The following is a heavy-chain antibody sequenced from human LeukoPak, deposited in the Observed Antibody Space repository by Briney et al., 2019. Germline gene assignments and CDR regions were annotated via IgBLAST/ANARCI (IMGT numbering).Heavy chain of an antibody. Sequence: GGSLRLSCAASGFTFSSYNMNWVRQAPGKGLEWVSSITSDSRYMYYADSVKGRFTISRDNAKNSLYLQMNSLRAEDTAVYYCAKDFSTTANDYWGQGTLVIVSS. CDR3: AKDFSTTANDY. CDR2: ITSDSRYM. CDR1: GFTFSSYN. D-gene: IGHD4-17*01. J-gene: IGHJ4*02. V-gene: IGHV3-21*04.